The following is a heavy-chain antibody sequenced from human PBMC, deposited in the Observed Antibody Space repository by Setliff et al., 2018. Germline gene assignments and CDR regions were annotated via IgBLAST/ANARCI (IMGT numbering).Heavy chain of an antibody. D-gene: IGHD5-12*01. V-gene: IGHV4-39*07. Sequence: PSETLSLTCTVSGGPISSGGYYWSWIRQPPGKGLEWIGEINHSGSTNYNPSLKSRVTISVDTSKNQFSLKLSSVTAADTAVYYCTRGPDGYTYQGAFDIWGQGTMVTVSS. CDR3: TRGPDGYTYQGAFDI. CDR1: GGPISSGGYY. CDR2: INHSGST. J-gene: IGHJ3*02.